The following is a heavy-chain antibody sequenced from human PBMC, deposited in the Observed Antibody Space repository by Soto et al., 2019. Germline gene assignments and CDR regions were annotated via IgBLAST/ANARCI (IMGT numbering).Heavy chain of an antibody. CDR1: GYTFTLFG. CDR2: ISPYNGDT. V-gene: IGHV1-18*01. J-gene: IGHJ4*02. CDR3: ARGGQYRYFDY. Sequence: QVQLVQSGAEVKKPGASVKVSCTTSGYTFTLFGITWVRQAPGQGLEWMGWISPYNGDTKYAEKLEGRVTLTPDTSTATAYMELTSLTSDDTAEYYCARGGQYRYFDYWGQGTLVTVSS. D-gene: IGHD2-2*02.